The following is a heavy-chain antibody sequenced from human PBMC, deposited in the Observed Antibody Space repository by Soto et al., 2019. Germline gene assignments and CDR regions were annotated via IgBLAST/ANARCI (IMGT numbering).Heavy chain of an antibody. CDR1: GYAFTGYY. J-gene: IGHJ6*02. D-gene: IGHD3-3*01. V-gene: IGHV1-2*02. CDR2: INPNSGGT. Sequence: ASVKVSCKASGYAFTGYYMHWVRQAPGQGLEWMGWINPNSGGTNYAQKFQGRVTMTRDTSISTAYMELSSLRSEDTAMYYCARHGAITIFGVVYSGMDVWGQGTTVTVSS. CDR3: ARHGAITIFGVVYSGMDV.